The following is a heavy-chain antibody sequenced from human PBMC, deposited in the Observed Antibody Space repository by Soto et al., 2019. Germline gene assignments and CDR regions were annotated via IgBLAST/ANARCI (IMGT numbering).Heavy chain of an antibody. D-gene: IGHD3-3*01. J-gene: IGHJ4*02. Sequence: GGSLRLSCAASGFTFDDYAMHWVRQAPGKGLEWVSLISWDGGSTYYADSVKGRFTISRDNSKNSLYLQMNSLRAEDTALYCCAKASQKGEWLFDYWGQGTLVTVSS. CDR3: AKASQKGEWLFDY. CDR1: GFTFDDYA. V-gene: IGHV3-43D*03. CDR2: ISWDGGST.